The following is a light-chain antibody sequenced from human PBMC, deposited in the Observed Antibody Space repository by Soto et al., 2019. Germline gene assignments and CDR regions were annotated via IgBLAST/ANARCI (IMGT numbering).Light chain of an antibody. CDR2: GAS. V-gene: IGKV3-15*01. Sequence: EKVMTQSPATLSMSPGERATLSCRASQNINTYLAWYQQKPGQAPRLLIYGASTRATGIPARFSGSGSGTEFTLTIRSLQSEDFAVYYCQQYTNWPSWTFGQGTKVEIK. CDR3: QQYTNWPSWT. CDR1: QNINTY. J-gene: IGKJ1*01.